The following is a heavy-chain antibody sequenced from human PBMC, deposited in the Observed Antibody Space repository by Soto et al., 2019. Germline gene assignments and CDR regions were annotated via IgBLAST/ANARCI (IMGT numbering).Heavy chain of an antibody. CDR1: GYSFNSYA. CDR2: INAGNRNT. V-gene: IGHV1-3*01. Sequence: QVQLVQSGAEVNKPGASVKVSCKASGYSFNSYALHWVRQAPGQRLEWMACINAGNRNTKYTQRFQGRVNVTMDTSANTTYMELSNLRSEDTAVYYGARASGAGWSRTDYAMGVWGQGTTVTVSS. J-gene: IGHJ6*02. CDR3: ARASGAGWSRTDYAMGV. D-gene: IGHD3-3*01.